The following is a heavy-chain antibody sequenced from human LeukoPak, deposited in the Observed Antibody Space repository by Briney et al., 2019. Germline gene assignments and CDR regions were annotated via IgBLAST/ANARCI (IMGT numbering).Heavy chain of an antibody. J-gene: IGHJ4*02. CDR2: ISYGDGGT. CDR3: AKDRALTTWYFDY. D-gene: IGHD4-11*01. Sequence: GGSLRLSCETSGFTFSNYAMSWVRQAPGRGLEWVSGISYGDGGTYYADSVKGRFTISRDNSKNTLYLQMNSLRAEDTAVYYCAKDRALTTWYFDYWGQGTLVTVSS. V-gene: IGHV3-23*01. CDR1: GFTFSNYA.